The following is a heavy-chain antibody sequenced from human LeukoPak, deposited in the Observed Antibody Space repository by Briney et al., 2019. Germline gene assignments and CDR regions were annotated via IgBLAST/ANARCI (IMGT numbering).Heavy chain of an antibody. CDR2: THYRGNI. V-gene: IGHV4-59*02. Sequence: SSETLSLTCSVSGASVSSDYWNWIRQSPGRGLEWIGYTHYRGNINYNPSLKSRLTMSVDASSNQVSLKPSSVTAADAAVYYCGRNLGSGSDHWGQGTLVTVSS. CDR3: GRNLGSGSDH. D-gene: IGHD3-10*01. CDR1: GASVSSDY. J-gene: IGHJ4*02.